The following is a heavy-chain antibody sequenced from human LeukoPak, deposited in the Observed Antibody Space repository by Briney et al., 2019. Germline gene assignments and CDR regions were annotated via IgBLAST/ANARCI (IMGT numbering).Heavy chain of an antibody. Sequence: PGGSLRLSCATSGFTFSDHYMDWVRQAPGKGLEWVGRIKNKDNSYTTEYAASVKGRFTFSRDDSKNSLYLQMNSLKTEDTAVYYCARVVWFGAAAGQLNWFDPWGQGTLVTVSS. V-gene: IGHV3-72*01. J-gene: IGHJ5*02. CDR1: GFTFSDHY. D-gene: IGHD6-13*01. CDR3: ARVVWFGAAAGQLNWFDP. CDR2: IKNKDNSYTT.